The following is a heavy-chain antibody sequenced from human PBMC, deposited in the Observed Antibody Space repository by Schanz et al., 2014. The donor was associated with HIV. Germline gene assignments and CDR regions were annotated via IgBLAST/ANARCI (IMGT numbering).Heavy chain of an antibody. CDR1: GFTFGTKW. CDR2: ITPAGSVT. V-gene: IGHV3-74*02. CDR3: RVFMGAFDV. J-gene: IGHJ3*01. D-gene: IGHD6-13*01. Sequence: EVHLEESGGGLVQPGESLRLSCEASGFTFGTKWMYWVRRGPGKGLAWVAYITPAGSVTYADSVEGRFTASRDFSRNTLYLQMNSLRVEDTATYYCRVFMGAFDVWGQGTMVTVSS.